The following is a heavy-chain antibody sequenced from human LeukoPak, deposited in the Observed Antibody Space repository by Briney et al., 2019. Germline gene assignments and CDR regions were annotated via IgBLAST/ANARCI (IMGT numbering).Heavy chain of an antibody. J-gene: IGHJ4*02. CDR1: GGSISSYY. CDR2: IYYSGST. V-gene: IGHV4-59*01. Sequence: PSETLSLTXTVSGGSISSYYWSWIRQPPGKGVEWIGYIYYSGSTNYNPSLKSRVTISVDTSKNQFSLKLSSVTAADTAVYYCAGASYDSSGVHWGQGTLVTVSS. CDR3: AGASYDSSGVH. D-gene: IGHD3-22*01.